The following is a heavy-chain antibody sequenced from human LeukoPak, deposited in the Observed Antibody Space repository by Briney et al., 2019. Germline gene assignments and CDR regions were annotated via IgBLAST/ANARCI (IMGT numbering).Heavy chain of an antibody. V-gene: IGHV1-18*01. CDR1: GYTFTSYG. J-gene: IGHJ4*02. CDR2: ISAYNGNT. Sequence: GASVKVSCKASGYTFTSYGISWVRQAPGQGLEWMGWISAYNGNTNYAQKLQGRVTMTTDTSTSTAYMELRSLRSDDTAVYYRASSDCTNGVCYFDYWGQGTLVTVSS. D-gene: IGHD2-8*01. CDR3: ASSDCTNGVCYFDY.